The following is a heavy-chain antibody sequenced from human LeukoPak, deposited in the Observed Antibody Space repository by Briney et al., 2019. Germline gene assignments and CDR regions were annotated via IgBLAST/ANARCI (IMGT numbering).Heavy chain of an antibody. CDR3: ARDLRGGSSSWFFDY. J-gene: IGHJ4*02. Sequence: PSETLSLTCTVSGGSISSYYWSWIRQPAGTGLEGIGRIYTSGSTNYNPSLKSRVTMSVDTSKNQFSLKLSSVTAADTAVYYCARDLRGGSSSWFFDYWGQGTLVTVSS. CDR2: IYTSGST. V-gene: IGHV4-4*07. D-gene: IGHD6-13*01. CDR1: GGSISSYY.